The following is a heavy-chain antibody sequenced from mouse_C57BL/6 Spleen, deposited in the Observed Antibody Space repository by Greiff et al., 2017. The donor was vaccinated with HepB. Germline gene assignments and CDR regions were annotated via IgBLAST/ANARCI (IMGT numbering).Heavy chain of an antibody. J-gene: IGHJ2*01. CDR3: ARGWYFGGYYFGY. Sequence: VQLQQPGAELVKPGASVKLSCKASGYTFTSYWMHWVKQRPGQGLEWIGMIHPNSGSTNYNEKFKSKATLTVDKSSSTAYMQLSSLTSEDSAVYYCARGWYFGGYYFGYWGQGTTLTVSS. CDR2: IHPNSGST. CDR1: GYTFTSYW. D-gene: IGHD1-1*02. V-gene: IGHV1-64*01.